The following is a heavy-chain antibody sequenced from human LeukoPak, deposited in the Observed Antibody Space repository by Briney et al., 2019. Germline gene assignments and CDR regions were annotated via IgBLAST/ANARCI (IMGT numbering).Heavy chain of an antibody. J-gene: IGHJ4*02. Sequence: GGSLRLSCAASGFTFSDYSMNWVRQAPGKGLEWVSSISSRSAYIYYADSVKGRFTISRDNAKNSLFLQMNSLRADDTAVYYCARYFDYWGQGTLVTVSS. CDR3: ARYFDY. CDR2: ISSRSAYI. V-gene: IGHV3-21*01. CDR1: GFTFSDYS.